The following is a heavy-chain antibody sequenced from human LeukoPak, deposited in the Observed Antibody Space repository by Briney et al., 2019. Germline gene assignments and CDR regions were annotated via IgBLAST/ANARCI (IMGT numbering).Heavy chain of an antibody. CDR2: IYYSGST. V-gene: IGHV4-30-4*01. CDR1: GGSISSGDYY. D-gene: IGHD4-17*01. CDR3: ARGETTAAYYFDY. Sequence: SETLSLTCTVSGGSISSGDYYWSWIRQPPGKGLEWIGYIYYSGSTYYNPSLKSRVTISVDTSKNQFSLKLSSVTAADTAVYYCARGETTAAYYFDYWGQGTLVTVSS. J-gene: IGHJ4*02.